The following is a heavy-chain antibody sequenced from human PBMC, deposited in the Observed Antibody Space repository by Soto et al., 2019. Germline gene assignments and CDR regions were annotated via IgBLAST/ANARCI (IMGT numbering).Heavy chain of an antibody. J-gene: IGHJ5*02. V-gene: IGHV4-39*01. CDR3: AVDYGDYWRGLNWFDP. CDR1: GGSISSSSYY. D-gene: IGHD4-17*01. CDR2: IYYSGST. Sequence: SETLSLTCTVSGGSISSSSYYWGWIRQPPGKGLEWIGSIYYSGSTYYNPSLKSRVTISVDTSKNQFSLKLSSVTAADTAVYYCAVDYGDYWRGLNWFDPWGQGTLVTVSS.